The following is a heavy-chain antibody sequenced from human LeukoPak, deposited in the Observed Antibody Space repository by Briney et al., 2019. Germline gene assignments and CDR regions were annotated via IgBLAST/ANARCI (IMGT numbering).Heavy chain of an antibody. CDR3: TRVAQSGPTGWFDP. CDR2: ISGSGGST. J-gene: IGHJ5*02. Sequence: GGSLRLSCAASGFTYTNYAMTWVRQAPGKGLEWVAAISGSGGSTFYADSVKGRFTISRDNSKSTHYLQMNSLRAEDTAVYYCTRVAQSGPTGWFDPWGQGTLVTVSS. D-gene: IGHD1-1*01. CDR1: GFTYTNYA. V-gene: IGHV3-23*01.